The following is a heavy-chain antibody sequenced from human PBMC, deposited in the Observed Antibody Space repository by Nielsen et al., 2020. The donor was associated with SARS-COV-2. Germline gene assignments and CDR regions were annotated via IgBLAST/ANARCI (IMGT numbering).Heavy chain of an antibody. J-gene: IGHJ4*02. CDR2: ISSSGSTI. D-gene: IGHD3-22*01. Sequence: GESLKISCAASGFTFSSYAMSWVRQAPGKGLEWVSYISSSGSTIYYADSVKGRFTISRDNAKNSLYLQMNSLRAEDTAVYYCARGIEITMIVVVITTYFDYWGQGTLVTVSS. CDR3: ARGIEITMIVVVITTYFDY. V-gene: IGHV3-48*04. CDR1: GFTFSSYA.